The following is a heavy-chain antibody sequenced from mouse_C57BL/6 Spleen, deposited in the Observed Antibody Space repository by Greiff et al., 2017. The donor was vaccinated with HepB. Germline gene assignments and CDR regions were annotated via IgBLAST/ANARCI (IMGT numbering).Heavy chain of an antibody. CDR2: IWSGGST. CDR3: ARNSIYYDYAYWYFDV. V-gene: IGHV2-2*01. Sequence: VQRVESGPGLVQPSQSLSITCTVSGFSLTSYGVHWVRQSPGKGLEWLGVIWSGGSTDYNAAFISRLSISKDNSKSQVFFKMNSLKADDTAIYYCARNSIYYDYAYWYFDVWGTGTTVTVSS. J-gene: IGHJ1*03. D-gene: IGHD2-4*01. CDR1: GFSLTSYG.